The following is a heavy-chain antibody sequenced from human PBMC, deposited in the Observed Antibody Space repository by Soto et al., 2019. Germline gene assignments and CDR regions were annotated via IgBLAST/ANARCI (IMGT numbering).Heavy chain of an antibody. V-gene: IGHV4-4*02. CDR3: ARGENHDNGVYFDY. CDR2: MHHIGST. J-gene: IGHJ4*02. D-gene: IGHD2-8*01. CDR1: GDAIISNHW. Sequence: QVQLQESGPGLVKPSGTLSLTCGVSGDAIISNHWWSWVRQPPGKGLEWIGEMHHIGSTNYNPSVKSRVTMSVDKSTNQFFLKVNSVTAADTAIYFCARGENHDNGVYFDYWGQGALVTVSS.